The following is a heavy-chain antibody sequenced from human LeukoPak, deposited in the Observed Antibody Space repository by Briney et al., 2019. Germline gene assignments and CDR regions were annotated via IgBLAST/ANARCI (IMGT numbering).Heavy chain of an antibody. D-gene: IGHD3-10*01. J-gene: IGHJ5*02. CDR2: IYTSGST. V-gene: IGHV4-4*07. CDR3: AREDSILWFGEPRGWFDP. Sequence: SETLSLTCTVSGGSISSYYWSWIRQPAGKGLEWIGRIYTSGSTNYNPSLKSRVTMSVDTSKNQFSLKLSSVTAADTAVYYCAREDSILWFGEPRGWFDPWGQGTLVTVSS. CDR1: GGSISSYY.